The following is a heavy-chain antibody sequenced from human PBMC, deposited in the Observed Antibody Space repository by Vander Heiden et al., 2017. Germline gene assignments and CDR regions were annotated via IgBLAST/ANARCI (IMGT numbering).Heavy chain of an antibody. CDR1: GFTLSNYG. J-gene: IGHJ6*02. CDR3: ARDGRVRGIIIRPYYYYGMDV. CDR2: TWYDGSRK. Sequence: VQLVASGVGVVQPGRSLRLSCAASGFTLSNYGIHWVRQAPGKGLEWVAVTWYDGSRKYFADPVQDRFSISRDNSKVFLQMNSLRAEDTAVYYCARDGRVRGIIIRPYYYYGMDVWGQGTAVTVSS. D-gene: IGHD3-10*01. V-gene: IGHV3-33*01.